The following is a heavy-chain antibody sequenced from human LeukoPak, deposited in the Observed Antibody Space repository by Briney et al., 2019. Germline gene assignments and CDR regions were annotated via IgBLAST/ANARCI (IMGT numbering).Heavy chain of an antibody. Sequence: ASVKVSCKASGSTFTSFYITWVRQAPGQGLEWLGWISADSGSTNYAQRFQGRVTMTIDRSTSTAYMDLRSLRYDDTAVYWCTRGYGGWPTYIDYWGQGSLVIVSS. CDR2: ISADSGST. J-gene: IGHJ4*02. CDR1: GSTFTSFY. V-gene: IGHV1-18*01. CDR3: TRGYGGWPTYIDY. D-gene: IGHD3-16*01.